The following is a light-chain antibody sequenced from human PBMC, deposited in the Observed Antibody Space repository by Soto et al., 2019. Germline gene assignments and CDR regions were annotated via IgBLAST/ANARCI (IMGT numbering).Light chain of an antibody. Sequence: QSALTQPASVSGSPGQSITISCTGTSSDVGNYNLVSWYQQHPGKAPKLMIYEGSKRPSGVSNRFSGSKSGNTASLTISGLQAEDEADYYCCSYAGSSTLLFGGGTKLTV. CDR3: CSYAGSSTLL. CDR1: SSDVGNYNL. V-gene: IGLV2-23*01. J-gene: IGLJ2*01. CDR2: EGS.